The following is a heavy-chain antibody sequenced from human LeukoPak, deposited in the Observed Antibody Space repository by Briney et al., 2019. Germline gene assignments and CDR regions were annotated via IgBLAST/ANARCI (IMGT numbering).Heavy chain of an antibody. Sequence: SETLSLTCAVYGGSFSGYYWSWIRQPPGGGLEWIGEINHSGSTNYNPSLKSRVTISVDTSKNQFSLKLSSVTAADTAVYYCAIGYYYDSSGYYNYWGQGTLVTVSS. V-gene: IGHV4-34*01. CDR3: AIGYYYDSSGYYNY. J-gene: IGHJ4*02. D-gene: IGHD3-22*01. CDR1: GGSFSGYY. CDR2: INHSGST.